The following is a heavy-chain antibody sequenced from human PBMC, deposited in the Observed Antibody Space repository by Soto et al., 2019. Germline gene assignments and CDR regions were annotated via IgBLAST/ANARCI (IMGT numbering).Heavy chain of an antibody. CDR2: IDPSDSYT. CDR1: GYSFTSYW. D-gene: IGHD5-18*01. Sequence: EVQLVQSGAEVKKPGESLRISCKGSGYSFTSYWISWVRQMPGKGLEWMGRIDPSDSYTNYSPSFQGHVTISADKSISTAYLQWSSLKASDTAMYYCARSPPGYSFISWFDPWGQGTLVTVSS. J-gene: IGHJ5*02. V-gene: IGHV5-10-1*03. CDR3: ARSPPGYSFISWFDP.